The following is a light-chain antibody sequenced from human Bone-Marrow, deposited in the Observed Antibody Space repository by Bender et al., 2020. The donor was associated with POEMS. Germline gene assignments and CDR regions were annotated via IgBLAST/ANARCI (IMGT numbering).Light chain of an antibody. CDR3: QAWDSYSVI. CDR1: DLGDKY. V-gene: IGLV3-1*01. Sequence: SYEVTQPPSVSVSPGQTASITCSGDDLGDKYVAWYQQKPGQSPVFVIYQDTKRPSGIPERFSGSNSGNTATLTIGGTQAMDEADYYCQAWDSYSVIFGGGTQLTVL. J-gene: IGLJ2*01. CDR2: QDT.